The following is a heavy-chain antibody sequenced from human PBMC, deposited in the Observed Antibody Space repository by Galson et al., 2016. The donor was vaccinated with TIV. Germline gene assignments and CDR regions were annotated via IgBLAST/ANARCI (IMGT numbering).Heavy chain of an antibody. D-gene: IGHD4-17*01. J-gene: IGHJ3*02. V-gene: IGHV4-31*03. CDR1: GGSINSGGYY. CDR3: ARDKNDYGVDAFDI. CDR2: IYYSGTT. Sequence: TLSLTCTVSGGSINSGGYYWSWLRQHPGKGLEWIGCIYYSGTTQHNPSLKSRVTISVDTSKTQFSLNLSSVTAADTAVYYCARDKNDYGVDAFDIWGQGTMVIVSS.